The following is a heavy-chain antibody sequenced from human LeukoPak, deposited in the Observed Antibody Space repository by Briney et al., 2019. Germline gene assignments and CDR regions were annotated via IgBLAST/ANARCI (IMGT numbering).Heavy chain of an antibody. CDR2: IYTSGTT. CDR3: ARGRSAAPVNFDS. CDR1: GGSISSYY. Sequence: SETLSLTCTVSGGSISSYYWSWIRQPAGKGLEWIGRIYTSGTTNYNPSLKSRVTMSVDTSKNHFSLKLTSVTAADTAVYYCARGRSAAPVNFDSWGQGTLVTVSS. J-gene: IGHJ4*02. V-gene: IGHV4-4*07. D-gene: IGHD6-13*01.